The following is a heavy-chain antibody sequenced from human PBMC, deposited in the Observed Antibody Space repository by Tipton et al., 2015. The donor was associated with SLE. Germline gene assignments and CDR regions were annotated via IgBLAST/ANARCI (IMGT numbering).Heavy chain of an antibody. CDR2: VSYSGST. CDR1: GDSINNRDDY. V-gene: IGHV4-39*07. CDR3: ARGVLGGSYPY. D-gene: IGHD1-26*01. Sequence: TLSLTCSVSGDSINNRDDYWGWIRQAPGKGPEWIGSVSYSGSTYYNPSLKSRITISIDASKNQFSLRLSSVTAADTAVYYCARGVLGGSYPYWGQGTLVTVSS. J-gene: IGHJ4*02.